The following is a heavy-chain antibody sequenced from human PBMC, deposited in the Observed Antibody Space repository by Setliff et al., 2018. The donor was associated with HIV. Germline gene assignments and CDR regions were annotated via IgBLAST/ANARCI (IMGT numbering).Heavy chain of an antibody. D-gene: IGHD3-22*01. CDR1: GFTFSSYA. J-gene: IGHJ4*02. CDR2: ISGSGGST. V-gene: IGHV3-23*01. CDR3: AKDSSPLGVVVRGFGYFDY. Sequence: PGGSLRLSCAASGFTFSSYAMSWVRQAPGKGLEWVSAISGSGGSTYYADSVKGRFTISRDNSKNTLYLQMNSLRAEDTAVYYCAKDSSPLGVVVRGFGYFDYWGQGTLVTVSS.